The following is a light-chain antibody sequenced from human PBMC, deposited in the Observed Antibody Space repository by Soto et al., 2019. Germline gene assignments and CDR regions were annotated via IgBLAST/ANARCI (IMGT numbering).Light chain of an antibody. CDR3: QQYNNWPPDRT. Sequence: EIVMTQSPATLSVSPGERATLSCRASQSVGSNLAWYQQKPGQAPRLLIYGASTSATGIPARFSGSGSGTEFTLTINSLQSEDFAIYFCQQYNNWPPDRTFGQGTKVHIK. CDR1: QSVGSN. V-gene: IGKV3-15*01. CDR2: GAS. J-gene: IGKJ1*01.